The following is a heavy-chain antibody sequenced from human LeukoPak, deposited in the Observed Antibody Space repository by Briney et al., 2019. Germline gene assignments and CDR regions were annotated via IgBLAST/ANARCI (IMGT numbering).Heavy chain of an antibody. CDR1: GFTFSSYA. D-gene: IGHD4-17*01. V-gene: IGHV3-30-3*01. CDR2: ISYDGSNK. CDR3: ARAGGRTTVTSSLVDY. J-gene: IGHJ4*02. Sequence: QPGRSLRLSCAASGFTFSSYAMHWVRQAPGKGLEWVAVISYDGSNKYYADSVKGRFTISRDNSKNTLYLQMNSLRAEDTAVYYCARAGGRTTVTSSLVDYWGQGTLVTVSS.